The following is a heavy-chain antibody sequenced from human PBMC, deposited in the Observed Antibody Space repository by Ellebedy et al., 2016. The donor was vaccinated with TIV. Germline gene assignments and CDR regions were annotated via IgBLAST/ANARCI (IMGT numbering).Heavy chain of an antibody. CDR3: ARGQDSAKVAY. Sequence: SETLSLXXAVSGGSLSGYYCSWIRQPPGKGLEWIGEIHPSGITYYNSSLKSRVTMSLDTSQNQFSLRLSYMTAADTAVYYCARGQDSAKVAYWGQGTLVTVSS. V-gene: IGHV4-34*01. CDR1: GGSLSGYY. D-gene: IGHD6-13*01. J-gene: IGHJ4*02. CDR2: IHPSGIT.